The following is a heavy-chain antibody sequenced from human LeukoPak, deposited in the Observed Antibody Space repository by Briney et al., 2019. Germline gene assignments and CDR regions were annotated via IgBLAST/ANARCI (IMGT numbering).Heavy chain of an antibody. CDR2: IYYGGST. V-gene: IGHV4-39*07. CDR1: GGSLCSYY. J-gene: IGHJ6*03. Sequence: SETLSLTCVVYGGSLCSYYWGWIRQPPGKGRGRRWSIYYGGSTYYIPSLKSRVTISVDTSKNQFSLKLSSVTAADTAVYYCARDIRYSGYDLDYYYYMDVWGKGTTVTVSS. CDR3: ARDIRYSGYDLDYYYYMDV. D-gene: IGHD5-12*01.